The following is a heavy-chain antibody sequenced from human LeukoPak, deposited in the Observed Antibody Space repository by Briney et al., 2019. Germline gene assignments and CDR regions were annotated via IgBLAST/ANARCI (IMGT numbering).Heavy chain of an antibody. D-gene: IGHD2-15*01. Sequence: ASVKVSCKASGYTFTSYDINWVRQAPGQGLEWMGIINPSGGSTSYAQKFQGRVTMTRDTSTSTVYMELSSLRSEDTAVYYCARDHCSGGSCYSVEFWGQGTLVTVSS. CDR2: INPSGGST. J-gene: IGHJ4*02. CDR3: ARDHCSGGSCYSVEF. CDR1: GYTFTSYD. V-gene: IGHV1-46*01.